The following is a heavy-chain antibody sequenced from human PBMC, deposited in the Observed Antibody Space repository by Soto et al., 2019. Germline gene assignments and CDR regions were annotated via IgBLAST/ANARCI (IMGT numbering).Heavy chain of an antibody. CDR3: ARVSSATLLRGVIIN. D-gene: IGHD3-10*01. J-gene: IGHJ4*02. V-gene: IGHV4-4*02. Sequence: PWETLSLTCAFSGGSISSDNWWGWVRQPPGKGLEWIGEVYHTGSTNSNPSLKSRVTMSVDKSKNNFSLKLSPVTAADTAIYYCARVSSATLLRGVIINWGQGTLVTVSS. CDR2: VYHTGST. CDR1: GGSISSDNW.